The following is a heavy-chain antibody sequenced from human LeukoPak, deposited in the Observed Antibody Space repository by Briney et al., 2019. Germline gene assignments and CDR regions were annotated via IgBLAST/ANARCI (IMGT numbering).Heavy chain of an antibody. Sequence: GGSLRLSCAASGFTFSRYWMTWVRQAPGKGLEWVANIKEDGSENSYVESVKGRFTISRDNAKNSLYLQLNSLRAEDTAVYFCARQRYPDYWGQGTLVTVSS. CDR2: IKEDGSEN. D-gene: IGHD3-9*01. CDR1: GFTFSRYW. J-gene: IGHJ4*02. V-gene: IGHV3-7*01. CDR3: ARQRYPDY.